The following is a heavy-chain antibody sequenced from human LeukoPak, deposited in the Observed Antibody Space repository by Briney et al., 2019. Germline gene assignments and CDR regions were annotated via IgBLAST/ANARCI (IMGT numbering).Heavy chain of an antibody. CDR1: GDSISSSNCY. CDR2: IYYSGST. CDR3: ARGTFYGDYVRDFDY. V-gene: IGHV4-39*07. J-gene: IGHJ4*02. D-gene: IGHD4-17*01. Sequence: PSETLSLTCTVSGDSISSSNCYWGWIRQPPGKGLEWIGSIYYSGSTYYNPSLKSRVTISVDTSKNQFSLKLSSVTAADTAVYYCARGTFYGDYVRDFDYWGQGTLVTVSS.